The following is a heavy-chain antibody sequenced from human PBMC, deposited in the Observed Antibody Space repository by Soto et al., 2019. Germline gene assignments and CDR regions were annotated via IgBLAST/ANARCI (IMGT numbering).Heavy chain of an antibody. D-gene: IGHD2-8*01. J-gene: IGHJ6*02. CDR1: GGSFSGYN. CDR2: INHSGST. Sequence: PSETLSLTCAVYGGSFSGYNWSWIRQPPGKGLERIGEINHSGSTNYNPSLKSRVTISVDTSKNQFSLKLSSVTAADTAVYYCARERRDIVLMVYANYYYYGMDVWGQGTTVTVSS. CDR3: ARERRDIVLMVYANYYYYGMDV. V-gene: IGHV4-34*01.